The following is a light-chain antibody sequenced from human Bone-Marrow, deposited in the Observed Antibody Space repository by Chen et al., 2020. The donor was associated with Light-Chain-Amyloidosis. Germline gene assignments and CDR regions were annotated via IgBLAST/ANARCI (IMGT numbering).Light chain of an antibody. CDR2: DAS. CDR1: QDVINY. CDR3: QQYDRLPPT. V-gene: IGKV1-33*01. J-gene: IGKJ4*01. Sequence: DIQMTQSPSSLSASVGDRVIITCQASQDVINYLNWYQQKPGKSPKLLIYDASYLETGVPSRFSGSGSGTHCTFTIIGLQPEDFATYYCQQYDRLPPTFGGGTRVEMK.